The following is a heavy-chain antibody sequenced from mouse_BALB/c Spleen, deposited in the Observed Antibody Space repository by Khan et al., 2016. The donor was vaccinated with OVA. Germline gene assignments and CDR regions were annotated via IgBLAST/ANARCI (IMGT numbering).Heavy chain of an antibody. CDR1: GYTFTDYI. V-gene: IGHV1-77*01. Sequence: QVQLQQSGPELVKPGASVKMSCKASGYTFTDYIINWVKQRTGQGLEWIGDVFPGGGSSYYNEKFKGKATLTADKSSNTAYMQLSSLTFEDSAVYCCARGGYSVFAFWGQGTLVTVSA. CDR3: ARGGYSVFAF. D-gene: IGHD1-1*01. CDR2: VFPGGGSS. J-gene: IGHJ3*01.